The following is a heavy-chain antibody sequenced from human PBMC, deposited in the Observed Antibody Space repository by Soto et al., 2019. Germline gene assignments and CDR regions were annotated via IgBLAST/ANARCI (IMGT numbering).Heavy chain of an antibody. V-gene: IGHV4-39*01. CDR1: GGSISSSSYY. CDR2: IYYSGST. CDR3: ARGITMIVVVITHPSFDY. D-gene: IGHD3-22*01. Sequence: SETLSLTCTVSGGSISSSSYYWGWIRQPPGKGLEWIGSIYYSGSTYYNPSLKSRVTISVDTSKNQFSLKLSSVTAADTAVYYCARGITMIVVVITHPSFDYWGQGTLVTVSS. J-gene: IGHJ4*02.